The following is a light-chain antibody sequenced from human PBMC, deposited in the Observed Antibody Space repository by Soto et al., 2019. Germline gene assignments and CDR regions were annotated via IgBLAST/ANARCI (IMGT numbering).Light chain of an antibody. CDR1: QSVISY. CDR2: GAS. CDR3: QQYGSIPWT. J-gene: IGKJ1*01. Sequence: EILLTQSPSPLSLCPGEQSTLSCRASQSVISYLAWYQQKPGQAPRLLIYGASNRATGIPARFSGSGSGTDFTLTISSLEPEDFAVYYCQQYGSIPWTFGQGTKVDI. V-gene: IGKV3-11*01.